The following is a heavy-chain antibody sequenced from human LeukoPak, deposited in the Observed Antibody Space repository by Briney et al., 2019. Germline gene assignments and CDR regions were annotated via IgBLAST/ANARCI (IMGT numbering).Heavy chain of an antibody. CDR3: AREALELSPPDI. D-gene: IGHD3-3*01. V-gene: IGHV3-30*03. J-gene: IGHJ3*02. CDR1: GFTFSSYW. Sequence: QAGGSLRLSCAASGFTFSSYWMHWVRQAPGKGLEWVTFIPYDGSDKYYADSVKGRFTISRDNSKNTLYLQMNNMRTEDTAVYYRAREALELSPPDIWGQGTTVTVSS. CDR2: IPYDGSDK.